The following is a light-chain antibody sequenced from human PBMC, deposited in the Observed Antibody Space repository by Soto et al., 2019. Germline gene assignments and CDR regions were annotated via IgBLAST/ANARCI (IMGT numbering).Light chain of an antibody. CDR2: DTS. J-gene: IGKJ4*01. V-gene: IGKV3-15*01. Sequence: EVVMRQSPATLSVSPGAGATLSCRASQGIGDTLAWYQHKPGQTPRLLIYDTSTRATGVPTRFSCSRSGAEFTLTINSLQSEDFAAYYCQPYNNWPLTFGGGTKVDIK. CDR1: QGIGDT. CDR3: QPYNNWPLT.